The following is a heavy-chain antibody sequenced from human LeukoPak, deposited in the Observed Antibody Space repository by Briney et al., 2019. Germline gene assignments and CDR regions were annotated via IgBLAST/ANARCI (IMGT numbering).Heavy chain of an antibody. CDR1: KFTFSSYV. D-gene: IGHD1/OR15-1a*01. Sequence: GGSLRLSCAASKFTFSSYVMTWVRQAPGRGLEWVSTILTDGGSTYCAASVKGRFTISRDNSKNTLHLQMNGLRAEDTAVYYCVTRGTTATKYLEYWGQGTLVTVSS. CDR3: VTRGTTATKYLEY. J-gene: IGHJ4*02. V-gene: IGHV3-23*01. CDR2: ILTDGGST.